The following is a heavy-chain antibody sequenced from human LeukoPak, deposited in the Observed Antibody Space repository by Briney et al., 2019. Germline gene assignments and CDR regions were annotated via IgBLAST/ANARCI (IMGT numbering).Heavy chain of an antibody. CDR1: GYTFNSYY. CDR2: INASGGST. J-gene: IGHJ6*04. D-gene: IGHD2-15*01. V-gene: IGHV1-46*02. Sequence: ASVKFACKASGYTFNSYYMHWVQHAPGQGLEWLGIINASGGSTSYAQKFQGRVTMTRDTSTSTVYMELSSLRSEDTAVYYCARDVHCSGGSCYYYGMDVWGKGTTVTVSS. CDR3: ARDVHCSGGSCYYYGMDV.